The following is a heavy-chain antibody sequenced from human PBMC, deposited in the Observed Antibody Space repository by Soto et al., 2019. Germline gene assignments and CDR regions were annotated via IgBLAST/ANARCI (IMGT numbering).Heavy chain of an antibody. CDR1: GGTFSSYA. CDR3: ARGGKYYYDSSGYYLLDY. J-gene: IGHJ4*02. Sequence: GASVKVSCKASGGTFSSYAISWVRQAPGQGLEWMGGIIPIFGTANYAQKFQGRVTITADKSTSTAYMELSSLRSEDTAVYYCARGGKYYYDSSGYYLLDYWGQRTLVTVSS. V-gene: IGHV1-69*06. CDR2: IIPIFGTA. D-gene: IGHD3-22*01.